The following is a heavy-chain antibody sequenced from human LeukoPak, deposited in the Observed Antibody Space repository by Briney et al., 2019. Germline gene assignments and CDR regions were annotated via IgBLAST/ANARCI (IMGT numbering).Heavy chain of an antibody. CDR3: ASADTAMVPFDY. Sequence: ASVKVSCKASGGTFSSYAISWVRQAPGQGLEWMGGIIPIFGTANYAQKFQGRVTIAADESTSTAYMELSSLRSEDTAAYYCASADTAMVPFDYWGQGTLVTVSS. CDR1: GGTFSSYA. V-gene: IGHV1-69*13. CDR2: IIPIFGTA. D-gene: IGHD5-18*01. J-gene: IGHJ4*02.